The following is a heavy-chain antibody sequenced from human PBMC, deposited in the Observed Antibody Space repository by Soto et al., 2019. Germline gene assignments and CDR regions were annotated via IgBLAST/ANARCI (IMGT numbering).Heavy chain of an antibody. Sequence: ASVKVSCEAAGYSLTNYAIYWVRQAPGQRLEWMGRIDAGTGNTKYSQQFQGRVTIIRDTSASTAYMELSSLTSEDTAVYYCARGASSSWTSLDYWGQGTPVTVSS. CDR2: IDAGTGNT. V-gene: IGHV1-3*01. J-gene: IGHJ4*02. D-gene: IGHD6-13*01. CDR3: ARGASSSWTSLDY. CDR1: GYSLTNYA.